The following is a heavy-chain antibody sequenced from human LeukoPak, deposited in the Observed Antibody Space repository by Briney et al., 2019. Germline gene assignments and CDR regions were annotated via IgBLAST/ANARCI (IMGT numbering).Heavy chain of an antibody. CDR2: INHSGST. J-gene: IGHJ5*02. CDR1: GFTFSSSA. D-gene: IGHD3-3*01. CDR3: ARYDITIFGVVILGNNWFDP. V-gene: IGHV4-34*01. Sequence: GSLRLSCAASGFTFSSSAMSWVRQPPGKGLEWIGEINHSGSTNYNPSLKGRVTISVDTSKNQFSLKLSSVTAADTAVYYCARYDITIFGVVILGNNWFDPWGQGTLVTVSS.